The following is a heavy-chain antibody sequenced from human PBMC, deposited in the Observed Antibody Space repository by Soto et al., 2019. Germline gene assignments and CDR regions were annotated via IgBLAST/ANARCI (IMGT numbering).Heavy chain of an antibody. CDR3: ARVEGNYYDRSGHYVSWFDP. CDR1: GYSISSGYY. J-gene: IGHJ5*02. D-gene: IGHD3-22*01. Sequence: SETLSLTCAVSGYSISSGYYWGRLRQPPGKGLEWIGSIYHGGSTYYNPSLNSRVTLSIDMTNNHVSLILNSVTAADTAVYYCARVEGNYYDRSGHYVSWFDPWGQGIMVTVSS. V-gene: IGHV4-38-2*01. CDR2: IYHGGST.